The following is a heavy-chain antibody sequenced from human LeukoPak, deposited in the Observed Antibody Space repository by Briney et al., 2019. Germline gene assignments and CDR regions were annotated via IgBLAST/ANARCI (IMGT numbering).Heavy chain of an antibody. CDR3: AKDWSSGWLYYFDS. CDR1: GFTFSSYA. D-gene: IGHD6-19*01. Sequence: GGSLRLSCAASGFTFSSYAMHWVRQAPGKGLEWVAVISYDGSNKYYADSVKGRFTISRDNSKNTLYLQMNSLRAEDTALYYCAKDWSSGWLYYFDSWGQGTLVTVSS. V-gene: IGHV3-30-3*01. CDR2: ISYDGSNK. J-gene: IGHJ4*02.